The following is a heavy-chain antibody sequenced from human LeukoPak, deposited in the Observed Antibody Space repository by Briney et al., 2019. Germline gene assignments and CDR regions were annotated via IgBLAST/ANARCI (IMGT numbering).Heavy chain of an antibody. CDR1: GFTFNTYG. D-gene: IGHD3-22*01. CDR2: ISYDGSNK. V-gene: IGHV3-30*18. Sequence: GGSLRLSCAASGFTFNTYGMHWVRQAPGKGLEWVAVISYDGSNKYYVDSVKGRFTISRDNSKNTLYLQMNSLRAEDTAVYYCAKPGHVYYYDSSGYFFDYWGQGTLVTVSS. J-gene: IGHJ4*02. CDR3: AKPGHVYYYDSSGYFFDY.